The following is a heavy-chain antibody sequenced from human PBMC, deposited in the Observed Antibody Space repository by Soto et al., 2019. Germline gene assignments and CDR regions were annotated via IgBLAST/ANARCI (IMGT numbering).Heavy chain of an antibody. CDR1: GASINFYY. V-gene: IGHV4-59*08. Sequence: SETLSLTCAVSGASINFYYWNWIRQPPGKGLEWIGYIYYSGSTNYNPSLKSRVTISVDTSKNQFSLKLSSVTAADTAVYYCGRHSLIFDYGDYQFDYWGQGTLVTVSS. CDR3: GRHSLIFDYGDYQFDY. J-gene: IGHJ4*02. CDR2: IYYSGST. D-gene: IGHD4-17*01.